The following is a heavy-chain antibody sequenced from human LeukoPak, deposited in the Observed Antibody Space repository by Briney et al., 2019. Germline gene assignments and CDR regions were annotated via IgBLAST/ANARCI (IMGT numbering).Heavy chain of an antibody. CDR2: TRNKANSYTT. Sequence: GGSLRLSCAASGFTFSDHYMDWVRQAPGKGLEWVGRTRNKANSYTTEYAASVKGRFTISRDDSKNSLYLQMSSLKTEDTAVYYCARGMDYYYGSGSPEYYFDYWGQGTLVTVSS. D-gene: IGHD3-10*01. CDR1: GFTFSDHY. V-gene: IGHV3-72*01. CDR3: ARGMDYYYGSGSPEYYFDY. J-gene: IGHJ4*02.